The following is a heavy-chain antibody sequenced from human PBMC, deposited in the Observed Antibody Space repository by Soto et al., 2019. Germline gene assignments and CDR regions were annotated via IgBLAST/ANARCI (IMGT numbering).Heavy chain of an antibody. V-gene: IGHV1-46*01. CDR1: GYTFTSYY. D-gene: IGHD6-13*01. J-gene: IGHJ4*02. CDR3: ARDQVAAAGTGDY. Sequence: QVQLVQSGAEVKKPGASVKVSCKASGYTFTSYYMLWVRQAPGQGLEWMGIINPSGGSTSYAQKFHGRVTMTRATSTSTVYMELSSLRSEDTAVYYCARDQVAAAGTGDYWGQGTLVTVSS. CDR2: INPSGGST.